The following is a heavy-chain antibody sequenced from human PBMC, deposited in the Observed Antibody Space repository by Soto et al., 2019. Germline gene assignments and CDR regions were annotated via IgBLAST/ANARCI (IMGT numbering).Heavy chain of an antibody. D-gene: IGHD6-13*01. J-gene: IGHJ4*02. V-gene: IGHV1-18*01. CDR2: ISAYNGNT. Sequence: GASVKVSCKASGYTFTSYGISWVRQAPGQGLEWMGWISAYNGNTNYAQKLQGRVTMTTDTSTSTAYMELRSLRSDDTAVYYCARDFRPYSSSWSYFDYWGQGTLVTVSS. CDR3: ARDFRPYSSSWSYFDY. CDR1: GYTFTSYG.